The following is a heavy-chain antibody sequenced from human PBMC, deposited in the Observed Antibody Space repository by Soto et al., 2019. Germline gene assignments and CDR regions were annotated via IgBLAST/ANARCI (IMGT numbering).Heavy chain of an antibody. CDR2: ISYDGNNK. J-gene: IGHJ4*02. V-gene: IGHV3-30*18. CDR1: GFTFSTYV. D-gene: IGHD1-1*01. Sequence: QVQLVESGGGVVQPGRSLRLSCAASGFTFSTYVMHWVRQAPGKGLEWVAVISYDGNNKYYADSVKGRFTISRDNSKNTLYLQMSSLRAEATAVYYCAKSVYNWNDGFFDYWGQGTLVTVSS. CDR3: AKSVYNWNDGFFDY.